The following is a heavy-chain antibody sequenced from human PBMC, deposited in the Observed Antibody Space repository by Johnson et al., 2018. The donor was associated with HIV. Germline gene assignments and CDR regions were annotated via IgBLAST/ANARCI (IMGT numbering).Heavy chain of an antibody. CDR3: AKDLGAAELTPDVFDL. CDR1: GFPFSSYG. V-gene: IGHV3-30*18. CDR2: ISFDGSDK. Sequence: VQLVESGGGVVQPGRSLRLSCAASGFPFSSYGMHWVRQAPGKGLEWVAVISFDGSDKYYADSVKGRFTISRDNSKNTLSLQMNSLRIDDTGVYYCAKDLGAAELTPDVFDLWGQGTMVTVSS. D-gene: IGHD1-7*01. J-gene: IGHJ3*01.